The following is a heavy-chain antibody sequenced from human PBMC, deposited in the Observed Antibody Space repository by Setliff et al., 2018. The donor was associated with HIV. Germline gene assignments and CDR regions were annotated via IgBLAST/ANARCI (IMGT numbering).Heavy chain of an antibody. Sequence: LSLTCAVSNYSISSAYYWGWIRHPPGKGLEWIGSIYHSGSTYYNPSLKSRVTISVDTSKNQFSLKLSSVTAADTAVYYCARVFVDTAVLRVLEYYFDSWGRGTLVTVS. CDR3: ARVFVDTAVLRVLEYYFDS. CDR1: NYSISSAYY. V-gene: IGHV4-38-2*01. CDR2: IYHSGST. J-gene: IGHJ4*02. D-gene: IGHD5-18*01.